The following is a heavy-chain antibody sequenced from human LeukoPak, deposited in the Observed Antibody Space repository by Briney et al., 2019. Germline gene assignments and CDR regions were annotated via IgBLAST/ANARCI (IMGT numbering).Heavy chain of an antibody. CDR2: IYYSGST. CDR1: VGSISSGGYY. D-gene: IGHD2-15*01. CDR3: ARGVVAARLDP. Sequence: SETLSLTCTVSVGSISSGGYYWSWIRQHPGKGLEWIGYIYYSGSTYYNPSLKSRVTISVDTSKNQFSLKLSSVTAADTAVYYCARGVVAARLDPWGQGTLVTVSS. V-gene: IGHV4-31*03. J-gene: IGHJ5*02.